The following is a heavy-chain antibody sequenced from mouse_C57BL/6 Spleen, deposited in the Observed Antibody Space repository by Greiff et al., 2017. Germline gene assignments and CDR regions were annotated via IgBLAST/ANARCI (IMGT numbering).Heavy chain of an antibody. D-gene: IGHD2-4*01. V-gene: IGHV3-1*01. CDR1: GYSITSGYD. J-gene: IGHJ3*01. Sequence: ESGPGMVKPSQSLSLTCTVTGYSITSGYDWHWIRHFPGNKLEWMGYISYSGSTNYNPSLKSRISITHDTSKNHFFLKLNSVTTEDTATYYCAREDDYAWFAYWGQGTLVTVSA. CDR2: ISYSGST. CDR3: AREDDYAWFAY.